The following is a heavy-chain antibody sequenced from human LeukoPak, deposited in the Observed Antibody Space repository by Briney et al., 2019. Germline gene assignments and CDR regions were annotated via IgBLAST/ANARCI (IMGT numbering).Heavy chain of an antibody. V-gene: IGHV1-8*01. CDR3: ARGSAYGDDPIGY. J-gene: IGHJ4*02. D-gene: IGHD4-17*01. Sequence: GAPVKVSCTASGYTFTSYDINWVRQATGQGLEWMGWMNPNSGNTGYAQKFQGRVTMTRNTSISTAYMELSSLRSEDTAVYYCARGSAYGDDPIGYWGQGTLVTVSS. CDR1: GYTFTSYD. CDR2: MNPNSGNT.